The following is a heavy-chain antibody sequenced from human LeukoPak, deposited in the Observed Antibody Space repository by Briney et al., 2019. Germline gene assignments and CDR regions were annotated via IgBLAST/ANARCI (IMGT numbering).Heavy chain of an antibody. CDR2: ISSSGSTI. J-gene: IGHJ6*04. CDR3: AELGITMIGGV. Sequence: PGGSLRLSCVGSGFTFSRYAMNWVRQAPGKGLEWVSYISSSGSTIYYADSVKGRFTISRDNAKNSLYLQMNSLRAEDTAVYYCAELGITMIGGVWGKGTTVTISS. D-gene: IGHD3-10*02. CDR1: GFTFSRYA. V-gene: IGHV3-48*03.